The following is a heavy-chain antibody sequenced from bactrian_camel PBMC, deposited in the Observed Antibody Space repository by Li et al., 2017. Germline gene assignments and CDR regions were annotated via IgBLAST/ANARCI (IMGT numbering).Heavy chain of an antibody. Sequence: LVESGGGLVQPGGSLRLSCAASGISFSSFSMCGMTWVRQAPGKGLEWVSAISTDGHTTYYSDSLKGRFTISRDNAKNTLDLQMNSLQPEDTAVYYCAAQRRGYFGDYAFNYWGQGTQVTVS. CDR3: AAQRRGYFGDYAFNY. J-gene: IGHJ4*01. CDR1: GISFSSFSMCG. V-gene: IGHV3S30*01. D-gene: IGHD4*01. CDR2: ISTDGHTT.